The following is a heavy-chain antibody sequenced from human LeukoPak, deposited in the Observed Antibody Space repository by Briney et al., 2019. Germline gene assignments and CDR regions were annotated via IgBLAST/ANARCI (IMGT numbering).Heavy chain of an antibody. J-gene: IGHJ3*02. V-gene: IGHV3-23*01. Sequence: GGSLRLSCAASGFTFSTYAMTWVRQAPGKGLEWASAITGSGGRTNYADSVKGRFTISRDNSKNTLYLQMNSLRAEDTAVYYCASGITTMWFADAFDIWGQGTMVTVSS. CDR3: ASGITTMWFADAFDI. CDR2: ITGSGGRT. D-gene: IGHD3-22*01. CDR1: GFTFSTYA.